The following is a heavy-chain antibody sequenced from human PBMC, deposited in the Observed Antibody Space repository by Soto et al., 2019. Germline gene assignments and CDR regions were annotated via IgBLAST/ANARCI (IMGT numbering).Heavy chain of an antibody. J-gene: IGHJ6*03. V-gene: IGHV3-9*01. CDR1: GFTFDDYA. D-gene: IGHD5-12*01. CDR3: AKAGIVVTITPYYYYYMDV. CDR2: ISWNSGSI. Sequence: GGSLRLSCAASGFTFDDYAIHWVRQAPGKGLEWVSGISWNSGSIGYADSVKGRFTISRDNAKNSLYLQMNSLRAEDTALYYCAKAGIVVTITPYYYYYMDVWGKGTTVTVSS.